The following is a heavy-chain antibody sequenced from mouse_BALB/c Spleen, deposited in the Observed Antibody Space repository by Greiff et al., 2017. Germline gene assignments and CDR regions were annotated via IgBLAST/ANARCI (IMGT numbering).Heavy chain of an antibody. CDR1: GFTFSSYG. Sequence: DVKLVESGGDLVKPGGSLNLSCAASGFTFSSYGMSWVRQTPDKRLEWVATISSGGSYTYYPDSVKGRFTISRDNAKNTLYLQMSSLKSEDTAMYYCARRGYYGYFDYWGQGTTLTVSS. CDR3: ARRGYYGYFDY. V-gene: IGHV5-6*02. CDR2: ISSGGSYT. D-gene: IGHD1-1*01. J-gene: IGHJ2*01.